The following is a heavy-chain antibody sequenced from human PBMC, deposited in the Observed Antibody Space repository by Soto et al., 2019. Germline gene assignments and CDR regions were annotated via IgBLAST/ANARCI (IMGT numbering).Heavy chain of an antibody. CDR3: ARVVRASSSGSPTNNWLDP. V-gene: IGHV4-59*03. CDR2: IHDSGST. CDR1: GGSISGFY. Sequence: PSETLSLTCSVSGGSISGFYWTWIRQPPGKGLEWIGYIHDSGSTNYNPALESRVSISVGTYKNELSLKMSSVTAADTAMYYCARVVRASSSGSPTNNWLDPWGQGTLVAVSS. D-gene: IGHD3-3*01. J-gene: IGHJ5*02.